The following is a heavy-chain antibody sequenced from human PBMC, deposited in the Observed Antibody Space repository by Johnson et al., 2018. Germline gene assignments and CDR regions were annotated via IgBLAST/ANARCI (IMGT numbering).Heavy chain of an antibody. V-gene: IGHV3-30-3*01. D-gene: IGHD3-22*01. CDR1: GFNFSIYP. Sequence: VQLVQSGGGVVQPGRSLRLSCAASGFNFSIYPMHWVRQTPGKGLEWVALISHDGNNKYYADSVKGRFTVSRDNSKNTLNLRMNSLRAEDTGVYYCARDQEIYSDENSVYGPFDYWGQGTLATVSS. J-gene: IGHJ4*02. CDR2: ISHDGNNK. CDR3: ARDQEIYSDENSVYGPFDY.